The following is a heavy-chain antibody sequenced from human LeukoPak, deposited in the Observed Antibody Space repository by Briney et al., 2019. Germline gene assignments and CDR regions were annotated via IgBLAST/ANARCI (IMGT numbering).Heavy chain of an antibody. V-gene: IGHV3-48*04. J-gene: IGHJ4*02. CDR2: ISDSSSTI. CDR3: ARDSPIAAGVLADY. Sequence: GGSLRLSCAASGFTFRSYSMNWVRQAPGKGLEWVSYISDSSSTIYYADSVKGRFTISRDNAKNSLYLQMNSLRAEDTAVYYCARDSPIAAGVLADYWGQGTLVTVSS. CDR1: GFTFRSYS. D-gene: IGHD6-13*01.